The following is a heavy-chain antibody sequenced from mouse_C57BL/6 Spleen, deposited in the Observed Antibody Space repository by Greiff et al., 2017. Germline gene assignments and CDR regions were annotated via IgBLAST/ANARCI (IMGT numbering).Heavy chain of an antibody. V-gene: IGHV1-81*01. J-gene: IGHJ2*01. D-gene: IGHD1-1*01. CDR2: IYPRSGNT. CDR1: GYTFTSYG. Sequence: QVQLKESGAELARPGASVKLSCKASGYTFTSYGISWVKQRTGQGLEWIGEIYPRSGNTYYNEKFKGKATLTADKSSSTAYMELRSLTSEDSAVYFCARVGSSPFDYWGQGTTLTVSS. CDR3: ARVGSSPFDY.